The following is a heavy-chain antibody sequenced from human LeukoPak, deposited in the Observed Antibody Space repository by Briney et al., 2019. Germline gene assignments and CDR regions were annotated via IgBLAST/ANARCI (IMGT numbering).Heavy chain of an antibody. V-gene: IGHV1-2*02. D-gene: IGHD3-22*01. CDR1: GYTFTGYY. CDR2: INPNSGST. Sequence: AASVKVSCKASGYTFTGYYIHWVRQAPGQGLEWMGWINPNSGSTNYAQKFQARVTMTRDTSINTAYMELSRLRSEDTAVYYCARDAAYYYDSSGYPLDYWGQGTLVTVSS. CDR3: ARDAAYYYDSSGYPLDY. J-gene: IGHJ4*02.